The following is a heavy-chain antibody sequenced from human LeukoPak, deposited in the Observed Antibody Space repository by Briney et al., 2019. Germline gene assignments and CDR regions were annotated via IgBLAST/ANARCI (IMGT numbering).Heavy chain of an antibody. CDR1: GFTFRDYS. CDR2: ISHDGGNT. Sequence: PGRSLRLSCPASGFTFRDYSMQSVRQAAGIGLEFVSSISHDGGNTYYADSGKGRFTVSRDNSENTLYFQMGSLMVEDMAVYYCARAPSMWLTDYFDSWGQRTLVTVSS. V-gene: IGHV3-64*02. CDR3: ARAPSMWLTDYFDS. D-gene: IGHD6-19*01. J-gene: IGHJ4*02.